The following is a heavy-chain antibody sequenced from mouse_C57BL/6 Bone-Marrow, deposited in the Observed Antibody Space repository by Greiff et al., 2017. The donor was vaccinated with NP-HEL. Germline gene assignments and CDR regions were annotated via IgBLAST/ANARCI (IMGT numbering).Heavy chain of an antibody. Sequence: QVQLQQSGAELAKPGASVKLSCKASGYTFTSYWMHWVKQRPGQGLEWIGYINPSSGYTKNNQKFKDKATLTADKSSSTAYMQLSSLTYEDSAVYYCNYYGSSYGDLYWYFDVWGTGTTVTVSS. J-gene: IGHJ1*03. CDR1: GYTFTSYW. V-gene: IGHV1-7*01. CDR2: INPSSGYT. CDR3: NYYGSSYGDLYWYFDV. D-gene: IGHD1-1*01.